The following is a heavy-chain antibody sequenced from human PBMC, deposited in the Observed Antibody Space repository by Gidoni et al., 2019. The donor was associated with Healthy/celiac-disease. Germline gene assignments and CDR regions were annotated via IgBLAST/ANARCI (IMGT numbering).Heavy chain of an antibody. CDR1: GFTFDDYA. Sequence: EVQLVESGGGLVQPGRSLRLSCAASGFTFDDYAMHWVRQAPGKGLEWVSGISWNSGSIGYADSVKGRFTISRDNAKNSLYLQMNSLRAEDTALYYCAKDINGSLDYWGQGTLVTVSS. J-gene: IGHJ4*02. CDR3: AKDINGSLDY. D-gene: IGHD2-8*01. V-gene: IGHV3-9*01. CDR2: ISWNSGSI.